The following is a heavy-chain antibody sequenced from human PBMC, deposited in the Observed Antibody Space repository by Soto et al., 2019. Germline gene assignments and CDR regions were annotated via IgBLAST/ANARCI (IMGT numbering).Heavy chain of an antibody. D-gene: IGHD2-15*01. CDR3: ARGDIVVVVAANTYYYGMDV. J-gene: IGHJ6*02. Sequence: QVQLVQSGAEVKKPGASVKVSCKASGYTFTSYDINWVRQATGQGLEWMGWMNPNSGNTGYAQKFQGRVTMTRNTSISTAYMELSSLRSEDTAVYYCARGDIVVVVAANTYYYGMDVWGQGTTVTVSS. V-gene: IGHV1-8*01. CDR2: MNPNSGNT. CDR1: GYTFTSYD.